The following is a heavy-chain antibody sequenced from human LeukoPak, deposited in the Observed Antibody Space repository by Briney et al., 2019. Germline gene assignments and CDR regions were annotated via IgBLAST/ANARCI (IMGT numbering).Heavy chain of an antibody. CDR3: ARDGGYYGSGSPGY. V-gene: IGHV4-4*02. D-gene: IGHD3-10*01. CDR1: GGSISRSNW. CDR2: IHHSGST. J-gene: IGHJ4*02. Sequence: PSGTLSLTCAVSGGSISRSNWWSWVRQPPGKGLEWIGEIHHSGSTNYNPSLKNRVTISVDKSRNQFSLKLSSVTAADTAVYYCARDGGYYGSGSPGYWGQGTLVTVSS.